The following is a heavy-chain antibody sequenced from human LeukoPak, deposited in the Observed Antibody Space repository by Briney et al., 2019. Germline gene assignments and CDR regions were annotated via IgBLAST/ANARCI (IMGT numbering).Heavy chain of an antibody. V-gene: IGHV1-24*01. CDR2: FDPEDGET. Sequence: VKVSCKASGYTFTSYDINWVRQAPGKGLEWMGGFDPEDGETIYAQKFQGRVTMTEDTSTDTAYMELSSLRSEDTAVYYCATDRDVVVEYFQHWGQGTLVTVSS. CDR3: ATDRDVVVEYFQH. J-gene: IGHJ1*01. D-gene: IGHD2-15*01. CDR1: GYTFTSYD.